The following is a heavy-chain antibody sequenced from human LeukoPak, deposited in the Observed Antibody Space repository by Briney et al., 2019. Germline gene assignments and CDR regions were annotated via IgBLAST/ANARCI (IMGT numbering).Heavy chain of an antibody. V-gene: IGHV4-59*01. D-gene: IGHD6-13*01. Sequence: SETLSLTCTVSGGSISSYYWSWIRQPPGKGLEWIGYIYYSGSTNYNPSLKSRVTISVDTSKNQFSLKLSSVTAADTAVYYCARVPLGRIAAAGYFDYWGQGILVTVSS. CDR3: ARVPLGRIAAAGYFDY. J-gene: IGHJ4*02. CDR1: GGSISSYY. CDR2: IYYSGST.